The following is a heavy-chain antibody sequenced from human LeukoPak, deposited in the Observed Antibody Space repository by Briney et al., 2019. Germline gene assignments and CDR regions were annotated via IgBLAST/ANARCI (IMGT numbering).Heavy chain of an antibody. Sequence: ASVKVSCKASGYTYTNYGISWVRQAPGQGLEWMGWISPYNGNTHYAQKFQGRVTMTTDTSTSTVHMELRSLRSDDTAVYYCAGLGYGANFIHYWGQGTLVTVSS. V-gene: IGHV1-18*01. J-gene: IGHJ4*02. CDR3: AGLGYGANFIHY. CDR1: GYTYTNYG. CDR2: ISPYNGNT. D-gene: IGHD4-23*01.